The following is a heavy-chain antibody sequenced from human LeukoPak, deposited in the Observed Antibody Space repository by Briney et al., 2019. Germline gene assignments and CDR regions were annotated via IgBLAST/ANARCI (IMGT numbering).Heavy chain of an antibody. D-gene: IGHD6-13*01. CDR1: GGSISSYY. J-gene: IGHJ4*02. Sequence: SETLSLTCTVSGGSISSYYWSWIRQPPGKGLEWIGYIYYSGSANYNSSLKSRVTISVDTSKNQFSLKLSSVTAADTAVYYCARDQWEYSSSWSSFDYWGQGTLVTVSS. CDR2: IYYSGSA. CDR3: ARDQWEYSSSWSSFDY. V-gene: IGHV4-59*01.